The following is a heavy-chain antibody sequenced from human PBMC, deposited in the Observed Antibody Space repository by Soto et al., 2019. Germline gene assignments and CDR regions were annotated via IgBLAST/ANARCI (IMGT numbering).Heavy chain of an antibody. V-gene: IGHV3-48*01. CDR1: GFTFSSYS. Sequence: GGSLRLSCAASGFTFSSYSMNWVRQAPGKGLEWVSYISSSSSTIYYADSVKGRFTISRDNAKNSLYLQMNSLRAEDTAVYYYARDDPGYYGSGGYNLFDPWGQGALVTVSS. CDR3: ARDDPGYYGSGGYNLFDP. D-gene: IGHD3-10*01. J-gene: IGHJ5*02. CDR2: ISSSSSTI.